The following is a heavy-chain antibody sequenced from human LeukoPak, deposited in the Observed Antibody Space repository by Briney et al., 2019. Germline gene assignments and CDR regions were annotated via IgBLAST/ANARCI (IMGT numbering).Heavy chain of an antibody. CDR3: ARDDYGNWFDP. CDR2: VYYSGGT. D-gene: IGHD5-24*01. J-gene: IGHJ5*02. CDR1: GGSISSYY. Sequence: SETLSLTCTVSGGSISSYYWSWIRQHPGKGLEWIGYVYYSGGTYYNPSLKSRVTISIDTSRNQFSLKLSSVTAADTAIYYCARDDYGNWFDPWGQGTLVIVSS. V-gene: IGHV4-59*06.